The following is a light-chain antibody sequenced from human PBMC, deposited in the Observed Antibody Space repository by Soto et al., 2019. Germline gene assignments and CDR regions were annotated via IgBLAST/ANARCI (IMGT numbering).Light chain of an antibody. CDR1: QTVSSNY. Sequence: EIVLTQSPGTLSLSPGERATLSCRASQTVSSNYLAWFQQKGGQAPRLLIFGASSRAAGIPDRFSGSVSGTDFILTISRLEREDFAVYYCQHYGSSWTLGQGTKVDSK. CDR2: GAS. CDR3: QHYGSSWT. J-gene: IGKJ1*01. V-gene: IGKV3-20*01.